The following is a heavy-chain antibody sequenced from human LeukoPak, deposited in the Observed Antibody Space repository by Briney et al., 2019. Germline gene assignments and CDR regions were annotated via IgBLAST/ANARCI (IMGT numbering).Heavy chain of an antibody. CDR3: AKDRRIRGVIMTEYFQH. CDR1: GFTFSSYW. Sequence: GGSLRLSCAASGFTFSSYWMTWVRQAPGKGLEWVANIKLDGSEKYYVDSVKGRFTISRDNSKNTLYLQMNSLRAEDTAVYYCAKDRRIRGVIMTEYFQHWGQGTLVTVSS. J-gene: IGHJ1*01. CDR2: IKLDGSEK. V-gene: IGHV3-7*03. D-gene: IGHD3-10*01.